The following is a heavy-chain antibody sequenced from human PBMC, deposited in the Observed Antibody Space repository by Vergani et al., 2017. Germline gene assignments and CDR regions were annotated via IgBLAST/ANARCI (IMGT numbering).Heavy chain of an antibody. CDR1: GGSISSSSYY. Sequence: QLQLQESGPGLVKPSETLSLTCTVSGGSISSSSYYWGWIRQPPGKGLEWIGSIYYSGSTYYNPSLKSRVTISVDRSKNQFSLKLSSVTAADTAVYYCARESYGSGTEFDYWGQGTLVTVSS. CDR3: ARESYGSGTEFDY. J-gene: IGHJ4*02. D-gene: IGHD3-10*01. CDR2: IYYSGST. V-gene: IGHV4-39*07.